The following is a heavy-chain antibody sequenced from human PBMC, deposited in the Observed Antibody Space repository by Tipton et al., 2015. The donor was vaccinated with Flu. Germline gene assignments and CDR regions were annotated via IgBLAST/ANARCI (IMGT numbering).Heavy chain of an antibody. J-gene: IGHJ6*02. Sequence: TLSLTCTVSGGSISTTIYYWGWVRQPPGKGLEWIGSIYYSGSTYYNPSLKSRVTISVDTSKNQFSLKLSSVTAADTAVYYCARDRLLWFGDRYGMDVWGQGTTVTVSS. V-gene: IGHV4-39*07. CDR1: GGSISTTIYY. CDR3: ARDRLLWFGDRYGMDV. D-gene: IGHD3-10*01. CDR2: IYYSGST.